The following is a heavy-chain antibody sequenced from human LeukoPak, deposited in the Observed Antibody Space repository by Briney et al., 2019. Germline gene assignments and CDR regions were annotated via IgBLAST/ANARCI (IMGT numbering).Heavy chain of an antibody. J-gene: IGHJ4*02. D-gene: IGHD3-22*01. CDR3: ARSPGYYDGSGYYSGDFDY. CDR1: GGSINNYY. V-gene: IGHV4-59*01. CDR2: FYHSGST. Sequence: PSETLSLICTVSGGSINNYYWNWIRQPPGKGLEWIGYFYHSGSTNYNPSLKSRVTMSVDTSKTHFSLKLSSLTAADTAVYYCARSPGYYDGSGYYSGDFDYWGQGTLVTVSS.